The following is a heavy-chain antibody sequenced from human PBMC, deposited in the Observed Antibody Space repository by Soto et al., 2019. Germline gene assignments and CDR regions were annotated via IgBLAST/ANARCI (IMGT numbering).Heavy chain of an antibody. V-gene: IGHV4-30-2*01. CDR1: GGSINSGGYS. CDR3: ARVLDY. D-gene: IGHD2-15*01. CDR2: IYHSGST. J-gene: IGHJ4*02. Sequence: SETLSLTCAVSGGSINSGGYSWSWVRQPTGKGLEWIGYIYHSGSTYYNPSLKSRVTISVDRSKNQFSLRLSSVTAADTAVYYCARVLDYWGQGTLVTVSS.